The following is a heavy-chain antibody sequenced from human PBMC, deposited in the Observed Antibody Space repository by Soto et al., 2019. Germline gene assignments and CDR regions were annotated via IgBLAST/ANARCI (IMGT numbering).Heavy chain of an antibody. V-gene: IGHV1-18*01. CDR2: ISAYSGNT. J-gene: IGHJ3*02. CDR3: ARAGIAVAGTKRRLVGFDRPDDAFDI. CDR1: GYTFTSYG. Sequence: GASVKVSCKASGYTFTSYGISWVRQAPGQGLEWMGWISAYSGNTNYAQKLQGRVTMTTDTSTSTAYMELRSLRSDDTAVYYCARAGIAVAGTKRRLVGFDRPDDAFDIWGQGTMVTVSS. D-gene: IGHD6-19*01.